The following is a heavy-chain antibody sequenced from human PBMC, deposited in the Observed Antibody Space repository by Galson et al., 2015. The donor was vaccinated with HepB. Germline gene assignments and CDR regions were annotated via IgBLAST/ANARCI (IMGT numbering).Heavy chain of an antibody. V-gene: IGHV3-66*02. CDR2: IYSDDNT. J-gene: IGHJ6*02. Sequence: SLRLSCAVSGFIVGDNYMSWVRQAPGKGLEWVAVIYSDDNTNYADSVKGRFTISRAKSENTLYLQMYSLGPEDTAVYYCARDQGDDYVNYYYYYGMDVWGQGTTVTVSS. CDR1: GFIVGDNY. D-gene: IGHD4-17*01. CDR3: ARDQGDDYVNYYYYYGMDV.